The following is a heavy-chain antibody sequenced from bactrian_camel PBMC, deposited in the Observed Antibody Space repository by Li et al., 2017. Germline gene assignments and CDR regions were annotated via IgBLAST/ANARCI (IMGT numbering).Heavy chain of an antibody. Sequence: HVQLVESGGGSVQAGGSLRHSCAAPGHAHSTYCMAWFRQPPGKEREGIAGIRRDGDEYYAGSVKGRFTISQDHATGTLSLQMNSLTPEDTAMYYCAADPCTRFGLGPLPDHVQYRYRGQGTQVTVS. CDR1: GHAHSTYC. CDR2: IRRDGDE. CDR3: AADPCTRFGLGPLPDHVQYRY. D-gene: IGHD1*01. V-gene: IGHV3S55*01. J-gene: IGHJ4*01.